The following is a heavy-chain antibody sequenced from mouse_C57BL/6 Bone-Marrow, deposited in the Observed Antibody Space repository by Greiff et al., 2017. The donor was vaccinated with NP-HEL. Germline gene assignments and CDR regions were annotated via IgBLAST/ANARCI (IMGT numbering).Heavy chain of an antibody. Sequence: EVMLVESGGGLVKPGGSPKLSCAASGFTFSGYGMHWVRQAPEKGLEWVAYISSGSSTIYYADTVKGRFTLSRDNATNTLFLQMTSLRSADTATYYCAGKYGYHYWYFDVWGTGTTVTVSS. CDR1: GFTFSGYG. V-gene: IGHV5-17*01. CDR3: AGKYGYHYWYFDV. D-gene: IGHD2-2*01. CDR2: ISSGSSTI. J-gene: IGHJ1*03.